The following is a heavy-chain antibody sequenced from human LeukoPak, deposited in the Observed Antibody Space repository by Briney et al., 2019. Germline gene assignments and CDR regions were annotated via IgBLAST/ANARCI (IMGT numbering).Heavy chain of an antibody. Sequence: PSETLSLTCTVSGGSISSYYWSWIRQPPGKGLEWIGYIYYSGSTNYNPSLKSRVTISVDTSKNQFSLKLSSVTAADTAVYYCAGHREWLRLRRSYNWFDPWGQGTLVTVSS. D-gene: IGHD5-12*01. CDR3: AGHREWLRLRRSYNWFDP. CDR2: IYYSGST. J-gene: IGHJ5*02. CDR1: GGSISSYY. V-gene: IGHV4-59*08.